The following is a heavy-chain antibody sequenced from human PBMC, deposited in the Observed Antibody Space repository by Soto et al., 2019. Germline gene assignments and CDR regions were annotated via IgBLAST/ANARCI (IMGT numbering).Heavy chain of an antibody. CDR2: IHSIRSII. Sequence: EVQLVESGGGLVQPGGSLRLSCAVSGFTFSSHAMNWFRQAPGKGLEWVAYIHSIRSIIYYADSVKGRFTISRDNAKNSLYLPMDSLRDEDTAVYYWARDARNADYDYWGQGTLVTVSS. V-gene: IGHV3-48*02. CDR1: GFTFSSHA. CDR3: ARDARNADYDY. D-gene: IGHD3-16*01. J-gene: IGHJ4*02.